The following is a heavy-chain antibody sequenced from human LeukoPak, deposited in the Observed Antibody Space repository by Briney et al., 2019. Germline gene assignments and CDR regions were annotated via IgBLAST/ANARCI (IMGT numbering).Heavy chain of an antibody. CDR3: AREGYYDILTAADY. J-gene: IGHJ4*02. Sequence: GASVKVSCKASGYTFTSYGISWVRQAPGQGLEWMGWISAYNGNTNYAQKLQGRVTMTTDTSTSTAYMELRSPRSDDTAVYYCAREGYYDILTAADYWGQGTLVTVSS. CDR2: ISAYNGNT. D-gene: IGHD3-9*01. V-gene: IGHV1-18*04. CDR1: GYTFTSYG.